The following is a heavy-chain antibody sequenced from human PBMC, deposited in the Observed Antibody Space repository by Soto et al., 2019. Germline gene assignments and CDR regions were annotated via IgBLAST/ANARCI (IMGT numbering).Heavy chain of an antibody. V-gene: IGHV3-33*01. J-gene: IGHJ3*02. CDR1: GFTFSSYG. CDR3: ARDGGSTVTGAFDI. D-gene: IGHD4-17*01. CDR2: IWYDGSNK. Sequence: PGGSLRLSCAASGFTFSSYGMHWVRQAPGKGLEWVAVIWYDGSNKYYADSVKGRFTIPRDNSKNTLYLQMNSLRAEDTAVYYCARDGGSTVTGAFDIWGQGTMVTVSS.